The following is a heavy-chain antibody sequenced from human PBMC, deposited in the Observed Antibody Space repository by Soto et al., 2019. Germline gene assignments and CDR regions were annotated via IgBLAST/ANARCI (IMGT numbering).Heavy chain of an antibody. D-gene: IGHD2-2*01. CDR2: ISYDGSNK. V-gene: IGHV3-30*18. CDR3: AKEGPTDCSSTSCYEEGMDV. CDR1: GFTFSSYG. J-gene: IGHJ6*02. Sequence: GGSLRLSCAASGFTFSSYGMHWVRQAPGKGLEWVAVISYDGSNKYYADSVKGRFTISRDNSKNTLYLQMNSLRAEDTAVYYCAKEGPTDCSSTSCYEEGMDVWGQGTTVTVSS.